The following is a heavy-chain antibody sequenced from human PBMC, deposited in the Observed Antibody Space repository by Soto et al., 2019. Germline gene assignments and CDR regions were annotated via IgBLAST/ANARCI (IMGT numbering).Heavy chain of an antibody. V-gene: IGHV3-33*01. CDR2: IWYDGSNE. Sequence: QVQLVESGGGVVQPGRSLRLSCAGSGFTFSSYGMHWVRQAPGKGLEWVALIWYDGSNEYYADSVKGRFTISRDNSKYTLYLHMNSLRAEDTAMYYCARVPYSYGHFDYWGQGTLVSFSS. CDR1: GFTFSSYG. CDR3: ARVPYSYGHFDY. D-gene: IGHD5-18*01. J-gene: IGHJ4*02.